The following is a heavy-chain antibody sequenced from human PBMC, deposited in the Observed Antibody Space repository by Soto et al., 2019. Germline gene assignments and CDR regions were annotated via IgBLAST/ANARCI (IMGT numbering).Heavy chain of an antibody. CDR2: IHYSGRT. Sequence: QVQLQESGPGLVKPSETLSVACTVSGGSISPYFWSWIRQPPGKGLEWIGNIHYSGRTDYKPSLKSRVTISVERSTNQFSLTVTSMTAADTAVYYCAKGGTSSLPFDYWGQGTLVTVSS. D-gene: IGHD2-2*01. V-gene: IGHV4-59*01. J-gene: IGHJ4*02. CDR1: GGSISPYF. CDR3: AKGGTSSLPFDY.